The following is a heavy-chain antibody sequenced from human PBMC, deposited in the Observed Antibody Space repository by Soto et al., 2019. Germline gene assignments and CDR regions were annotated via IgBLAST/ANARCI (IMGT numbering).Heavy chain of an antibody. CDR3: ARVARYTDLTIFDY. D-gene: IGHD3-16*02. V-gene: IGHV4-59*01. CDR2: IYYSGST. Sequence: SETLSLTCTVSGGSISSYYWSWIRQPPGKGLEWIGYIYYSGSTNYNPSLKSRVTISVDTSKNQFSLKLSSVTAADTAVYYCARVARYTDLTIFDYWGQGTLVTVSS. J-gene: IGHJ4*02. CDR1: GGSISSYY.